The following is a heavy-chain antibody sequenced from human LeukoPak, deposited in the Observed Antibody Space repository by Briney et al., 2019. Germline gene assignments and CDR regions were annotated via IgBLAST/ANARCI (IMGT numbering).Heavy chain of an antibody. CDR3: AREDYCSGGSCFVRAFDI. J-gene: IGHJ3*02. Sequence: SVKVSCKASGGTFSSYAISWVRQAPGQGLEWMGGIIPIFGTANYAQKFQGRVTITADESTSTAYMELSSLRSEDAAVYYCAREDYCSGGSCFVRAFDIWGQGTMVTVSS. CDR2: IIPIFGTA. CDR1: GGTFSSYA. D-gene: IGHD2-15*01. V-gene: IGHV1-69*13.